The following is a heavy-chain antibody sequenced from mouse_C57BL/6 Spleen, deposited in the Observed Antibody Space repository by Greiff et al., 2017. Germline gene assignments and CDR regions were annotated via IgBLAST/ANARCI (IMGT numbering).Heavy chain of an antibody. V-gene: IGHV14-4*01. CDR3: TRGGYSSAY. CDR2: IDPENGDT. Sequence: VQLQPSGAELVRPGASVKLSCTASGFNIKDDYMHWVKQRPEQGLEWIGWIDPENGDTEYASKFQGKATITADTSSNTAYLQLSSLTSEYTAVYYCTRGGYSSAYWGQGTLVTVSA. J-gene: IGHJ3*01. D-gene: IGHD2-3*01. CDR1: GFNIKDDY.